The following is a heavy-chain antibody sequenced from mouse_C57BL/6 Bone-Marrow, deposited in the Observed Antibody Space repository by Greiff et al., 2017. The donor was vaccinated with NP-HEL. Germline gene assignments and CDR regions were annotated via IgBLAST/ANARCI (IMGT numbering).Heavy chain of an antibody. CDR2: INPSSGYT. CDR1: GYTFTSYT. Sequence: VKLMESGAELARPGASVKMSCKASGYTFTSYTMHWVKQRPGQGLEWIGYINPSSGYTKYNQKFKDKATLTADKSSSTAYMQLSSLTSEDSAVYDCASSGRAWFAYWGQGTLVTVSA. J-gene: IGHJ3*01. CDR3: ASSGRAWFAY. V-gene: IGHV1-4*01. D-gene: IGHD1-1*01.